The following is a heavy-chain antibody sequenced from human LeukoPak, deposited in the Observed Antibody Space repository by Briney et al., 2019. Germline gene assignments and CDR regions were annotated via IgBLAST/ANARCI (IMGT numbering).Heavy chain of an antibody. Sequence: GGSLRLSCSASGFTFNKYVMHWVRQAPDKGLEYVSGVSNNGDSTYYADSVKGRFTISRDNSKNTLHLQMSSLRPEDTAAYYCVKGEVRGYKKRGVDYWGQGTLVTVSS. D-gene: IGHD5-18*01. V-gene: IGHV3-64D*06. J-gene: IGHJ4*02. CDR1: GFTFNKYV. CDR3: VKGEVRGYKKRGVDY. CDR2: VSNNGDST.